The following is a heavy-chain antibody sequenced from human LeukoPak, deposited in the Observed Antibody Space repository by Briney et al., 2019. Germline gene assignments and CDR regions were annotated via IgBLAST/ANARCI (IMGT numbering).Heavy chain of an antibody. Sequence: ASVKVSCKASGYTFTSYGISWVRQAPGQGLEWMGWISAYNGNTNYAQKLQGRVTMTTDTSTSTAYMELRSLRSDDTAVYYCARDQAQLRQWLAPLDYWGQGTLVTVSS. CDR2: ISAYNGNT. CDR1: GYTFTSYG. CDR3: ARDQAQLRQWLAPLDY. V-gene: IGHV1-18*01. D-gene: IGHD6-19*01. J-gene: IGHJ4*02.